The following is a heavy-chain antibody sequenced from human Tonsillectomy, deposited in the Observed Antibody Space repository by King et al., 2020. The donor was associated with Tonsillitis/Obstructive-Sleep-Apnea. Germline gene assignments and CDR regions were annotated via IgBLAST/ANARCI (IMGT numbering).Heavy chain of an antibody. CDR1: GGSFSGYY. CDR2: INHSGST. CDR3: AVGGNYYYYYMDV. V-gene: IGHV4-34*01. Sequence: VQLQQWGAGLLKPSETLSLTCAVYGGSFSGYYWSWIRQPPGKGLEWIGEINHSGSTNYNPSLKSRAIISVDTSKNQFSLKLTSVTAADTAVYYCAVGGNYYYYYMDVWGKGTTVTVSS. J-gene: IGHJ6*03.